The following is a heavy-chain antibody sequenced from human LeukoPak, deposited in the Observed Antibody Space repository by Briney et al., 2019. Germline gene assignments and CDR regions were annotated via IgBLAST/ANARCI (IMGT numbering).Heavy chain of an antibody. CDR2: MYYRGTS. Sequence: SETLSLTCNVSGDSISSSYHFWGWIRQPPGKGLDWIRGMYYRGTSYYSPSLRSRVSISVDTSKNQFSLRLSSVAAADTAVYYCARDPYSGSYGAYYYYYMDVWGKGTTVTISS. V-gene: IGHV4-39*02. D-gene: IGHD1-26*01. CDR1: GDSISSSYHF. CDR3: ARDPYSGSYGAYYYYYMDV. J-gene: IGHJ6*03.